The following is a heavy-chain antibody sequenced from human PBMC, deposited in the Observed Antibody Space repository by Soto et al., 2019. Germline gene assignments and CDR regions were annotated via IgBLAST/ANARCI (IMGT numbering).Heavy chain of an antibody. CDR2: ISSSSSST. J-gene: IGHJ4*02. CDR3: ARYYDASGSYHYYFDY. V-gene: IGHV3-11*06. CDR1: GFTFSDYY. D-gene: IGHD3-10*01. Sequence: QVQLVESGGGLVKPGGSLRLSCAASGFTFSDYYMSWIRQAPGKGLEWVSYISSSSSSTTYADSVKGRFTISRDNAKNSLYLQMNSLRAEDTAVYYCARYYDASGSYHYYFDYWGQGTLVTVSS.